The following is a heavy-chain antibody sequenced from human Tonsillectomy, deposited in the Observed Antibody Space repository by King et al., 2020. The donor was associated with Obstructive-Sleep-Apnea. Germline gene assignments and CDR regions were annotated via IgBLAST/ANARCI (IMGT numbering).Heavy chain of an antibody. CDR3: AGRSSRKYNCFDP. J-gene: IGHJ5*02. CDR1: GYTFLSYD. D-gene: IGHD6-13*01. CDR2: MDPNSGNR. V-gene: IGHV1-8*01. Sequence: VQLVESGAEVKKPGASVKVSCKASGYTFLSYDINWVRQATGQGLEWMGWMDPNSGNRRYAQKFQGRVTMTRNTSISTAYMELSSLKSEDTAVYYCAGRSSRKYNCFDPRGQGTLVTVSS.